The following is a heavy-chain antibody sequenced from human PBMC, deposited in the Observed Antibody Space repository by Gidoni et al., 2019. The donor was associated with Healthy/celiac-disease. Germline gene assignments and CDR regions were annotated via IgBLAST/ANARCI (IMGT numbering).Heavy chain of an antibody. D-gene: IGHD5-18*01. CDR3: ARRAHGYSYGYDWFDP. J-gene: IGHJ5*02. V-gene: IGHV1-8*03. CDR1: GYTLTSYD. Sequence: QVQLVQSGAEVKKPGASVKVSCKASGYTLTSYDINWVRQATGQGLEWMGWMNPNSGNTGYAQKFQGIVTITRNTSISTAYMELSSLRSEDTAVYYCARRAHGYSYGYDWFDPWGQGTLVTVSS. CDR2: MNPNSGNT.